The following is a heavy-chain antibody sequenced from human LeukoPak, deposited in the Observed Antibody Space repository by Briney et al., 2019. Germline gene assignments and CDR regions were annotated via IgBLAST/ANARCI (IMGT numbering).Heavy chain of an antibody. CDR3: ARRGNMSSHAFDI. CDR2: IKSSDTST. V-gene: IGHV3-11*01. J-gene: IGHJ3*02. Sequence: SGGPLRLSCAASGFSFSDSYMSWLRQAPGQGLEWLSYIKSSDTSTFYADSVKGRFTASRGNAKNSLYLQMNSLRAEDTAVYYCARRGNMSSHAFDIWGQGTVVTVSS. CDR1: GFSFSDSY. D-gene: IGHD2/OR15-2a*01.